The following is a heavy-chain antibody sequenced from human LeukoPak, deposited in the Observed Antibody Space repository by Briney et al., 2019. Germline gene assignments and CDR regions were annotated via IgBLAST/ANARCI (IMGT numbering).Heavy chain of an antibody. V-gene: IGHV3-23*01. Sequence: GGSLRLSCVASGFIFNKHAMSWVRQAPGKGLEWVSGLSGSGSSTDYADSVKGRFTVSRDYSKNTLFLQMNSLRAEDTAIYYCAKERDYGPADYWGQGTLVTVSS. CDR3: AKERDYGPADY. CDR1: GFIFNKHA. CDR2: LSGSGSST. J-gene: IGHJ4*02. D-gene: IGHD4/OR15-4a*01.